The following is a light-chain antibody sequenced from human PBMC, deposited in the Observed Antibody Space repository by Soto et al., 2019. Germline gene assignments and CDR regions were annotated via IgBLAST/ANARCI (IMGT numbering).Light chain of an antibody. Sequence: EIVLTQSPGTLSLSPGETLSLSCRSSQSVRRYLAWYQHKPGQAPRLLIYDAFNRATGIPDRFSGSGSGTDFTLTITRLEPEDFAVYYCQQYDSSPRTFGQGTKVEIK. V-gene: IGKV3-20*01. J-gene: IGKJ1*01. CDR3: QQYDSSPRT. CDR1: QSVRRY. CDR2: DAF.